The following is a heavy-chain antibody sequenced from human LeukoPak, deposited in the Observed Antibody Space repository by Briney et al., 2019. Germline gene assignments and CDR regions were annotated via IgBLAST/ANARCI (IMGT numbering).Heavy chain of an antibody. Sequence: AAVKVSCKASGYTFTTYGIGWVRQAPGRGLEWMGWISGYNGNTNYAQTFQGRVTMTTDTSTSTAYMELRSLRSDDTAVYYCARTSHESVLFWSDPWGQGTLVNDSS. CDR2: ISGYNGNT. D-gene: IGHD3-16*01. CDR3: ARTSHESVLFWSDP. J-gene: IGHJ5*02. CDR1: GYTFTTYG. V-gene: IGHV1-18*01.